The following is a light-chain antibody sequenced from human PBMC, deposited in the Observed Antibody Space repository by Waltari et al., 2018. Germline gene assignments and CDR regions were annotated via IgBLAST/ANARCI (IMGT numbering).Light chain of an antibody. V-gene: IGLV6-57*03. CDR2: EDN. CDR1: SGHIATNY. J-gene: IGLJ2*01. CDR3: QSFDSSHVV. Sequence: FMLTQPHSVSESPGKTVTISCTRSSGHIATNYVPWYQQRPGSAPTKVIYEDNQRPSGVPDRFSGSIDSSSNSASLIISGLKAEDEADYYCQSFDSSHVVFGGGTKLTVL.